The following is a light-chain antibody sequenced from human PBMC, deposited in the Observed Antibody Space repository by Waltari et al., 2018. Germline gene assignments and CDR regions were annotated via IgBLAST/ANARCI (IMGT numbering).Light chain of an antibody. Sequence: QSVLTQPPSASGTPGQRVTISCSGSSSNIGSNYVYWYQQPPGTAPKLHLYRSKQRPSGVPDLFSGSKSGTSASLAISGLRSGDEADYYCAAWDDSLSGVVFGGGTKLTVL. CDR2: RSK. J-gene: IGLJ2*01. V-gene: IGLV1-47*01. CDR3: AAWDDSLSGVV. CDR1: SSNIGSNY.